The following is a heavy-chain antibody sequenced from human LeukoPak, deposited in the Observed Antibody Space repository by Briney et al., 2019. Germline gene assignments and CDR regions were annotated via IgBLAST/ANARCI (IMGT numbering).Heavy chain of an antibody. CDR1: GGSIGGNSY. CDR2: ISNSGST. Sequence: PSETLSLTCTVSGGSIGGNSYWSRIRQPPGKGPEWIGHISNSGSTYYSPSLSSRVTISLDTSKNQFSLKLRSVTAADTAVYYCARGGASSIPLDYWGRGTLVTVSS. CDR3: ARGGASSIPLDY. V-gene: IGHV4-61*01. D-gene: IGHD1-26*01. J-gene: IGHJ4*02.